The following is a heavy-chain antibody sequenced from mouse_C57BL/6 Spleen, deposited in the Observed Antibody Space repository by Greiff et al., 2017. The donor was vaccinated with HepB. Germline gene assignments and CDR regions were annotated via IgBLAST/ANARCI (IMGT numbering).Heavy chain of an antibody. V-gene: IGHV5-17*01. J-gene: IGHJ1*03. Sequence: EVQRVESGGGLVQPGGSLKLSCAASGFTFSDYGMHWVRQAPEKGLEWVAYISSGSSTIYYADTVKGRFPISRDNAKITLFLQMTSLRSEDTAMYYWARFYGSSDGWYFDVWGTGTTVTVSS. CDR1: GFTFSDYG. D-gene: IGHD1-1*01. CDR2: ISSGSSTI. CDR3: ARFYGSSDGWYFDV.